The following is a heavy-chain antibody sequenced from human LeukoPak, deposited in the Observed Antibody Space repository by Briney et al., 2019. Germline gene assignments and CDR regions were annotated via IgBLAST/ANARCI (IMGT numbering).Heavy chain of an antibody. CDR3: ARVDCSGGSCYSGFGDWFDP. D-gene: IGHD2-15*01. Sequence: SVKVSCKASGGTFSSYAISWVRQAPGQGLEWMGGIIPIFGTANYAQKFQGRVTITADESTSTAYMELSSLRSEDTAVYYCARVDCSGGSCYSGFGDWFDPWGQGTLVTVSS. J-gene: IGHJ5*02. V-gene: IGHV1-69*01. CDR2: IIPIFGTA. CDR1: GGTFSSYA.